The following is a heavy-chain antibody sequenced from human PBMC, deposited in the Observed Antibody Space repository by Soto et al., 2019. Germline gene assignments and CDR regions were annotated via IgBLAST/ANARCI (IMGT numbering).Heavy chain of an antibody. Sequence: AAVKVSCKVSGTSLSGLPMHWVRQAPGKGLEWMGGIIPIFGKPNYAQKFQNRVTITADKATDTAYMELSSLRSEDTAVYYCTRTLPDRSGYIYYYFDSWAQGTLVTVSS. V-gene: IGHV1-69*06. CDR2: IIPIFGKP. D-gene: IGHD5-18*01. CDR1: GTSLSGLP. CDR3: TRTLPDRSGYIYYYFDS. J-gene: IGHJ4*02.